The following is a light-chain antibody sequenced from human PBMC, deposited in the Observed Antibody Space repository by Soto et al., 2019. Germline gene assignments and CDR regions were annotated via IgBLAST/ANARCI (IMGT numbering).Light chain of an antibody. Sequence: DIQMTQSPSSLSASVGDRVTITCRASQDSSNYLAWYQQKPGKVPELLIYAASTLQTGVQSRFSGSGSGTVFTLTINNLQPEDVATYYCQKYNSAPNTFGRGTRLEIK. J-gene: IGKJ2*01. CDR3: QKYNSAPNT. CDR2: AAS. V-gene: IGKV1-27*01. CDR1: QDSSNY.